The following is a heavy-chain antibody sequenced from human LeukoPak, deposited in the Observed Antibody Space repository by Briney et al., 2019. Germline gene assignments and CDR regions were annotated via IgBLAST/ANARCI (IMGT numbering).Heavy chain of an antibody. J-gene: IGHJ4*02. CDR3: ARDGAYCGGDCYLFDY. CDR1: GDSVSSSSYY. D-gene: IGHD2-21*02. Sequence: PSETLSLTCTVSGDSVSSSSYYWGWIRQSPGKGLEWIGSIYYSGTNYYNPSLKSRVTISVDTTKNQFSLKLSSVTAADTAVYYCARDGAYCGGDCYLFDYWGQGTLVTVSS. CDR2: IYYSGTN. V-gene: IGHV4-39*02.